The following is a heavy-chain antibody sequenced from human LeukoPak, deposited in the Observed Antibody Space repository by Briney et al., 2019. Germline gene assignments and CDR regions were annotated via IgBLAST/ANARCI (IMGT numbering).Heavy chain of an antibody. CDR1: GFTFSSYW. D-gene: IGHD1-14*01. CDR3: ARGLDGSFDY. CDR2: IYIDGSST. V-gene: IGHV3-74*01. Sequence: GGSLRLSCAASGFTFSSYWMHWVRQAPGKGLVWVSRIYIDGSSTSYAASVKGRFTISRDNAKNTLYLQMNSLRDEDTAVYYCARGLDGSFDYWGLGTLVTVSS. J-gene: IGHJ4*02.